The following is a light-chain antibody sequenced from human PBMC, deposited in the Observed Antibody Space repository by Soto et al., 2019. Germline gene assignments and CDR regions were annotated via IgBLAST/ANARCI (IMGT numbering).Light chain of an antibody. Sequence: DIQMAQSPSTLSASVGXRVTITCRASQSISSWLAWYQQKPGKAPKLLIYDASSLESGVPSRFSGSGSGTEFTLTISSLQPDDFATYYCQQYNSYPLTFGGVTKVDIK. CDR2: DAS. J-gene: IGKJ4*01. CDR3: QQYNSYPLT. CDR1: QSISSW. V-gene: IGKV1-5*01.